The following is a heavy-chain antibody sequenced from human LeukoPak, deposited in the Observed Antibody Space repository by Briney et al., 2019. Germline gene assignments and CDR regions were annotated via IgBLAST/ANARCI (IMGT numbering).Heavy chain of an antibody. J-gene: IGHJ4*02. CDR3: ARDSVPGSWEFDY. Sequence: GGSLRLSCAASGFTFSSYSMNWVRQAPGKGLEWVSSISSSSSYIYYAGSVKGRFTISRDNAKNSLYLQMNSLRAEDTAVYYCARDSVPGSWEFDYWGQGTLVTASS. V-gene: IGHV3-21*01. D-gene: IGHD6-13*01. CDR1: GFTFSSYS. CDR2: ISSSSSYI.